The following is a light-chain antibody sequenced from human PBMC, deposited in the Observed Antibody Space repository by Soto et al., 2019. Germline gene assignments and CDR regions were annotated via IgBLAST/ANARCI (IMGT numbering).Light chain of an antibody. Sequence: DIQMTQSPSTLSASVGDTVTITCRASESISSWLAWYQEKPGKAPNLLIYDASSLESGVPSRFSGSGSGTEFTLTISSLQPDDFATYYCQDYSPYSWTVGQGNKVDIK. CDR3: QDYSPYSWT. J-gene: IGKJ1*01. CDR1: ESISSW. CDR2: DAS. V-gene: IGKV1-5*01.